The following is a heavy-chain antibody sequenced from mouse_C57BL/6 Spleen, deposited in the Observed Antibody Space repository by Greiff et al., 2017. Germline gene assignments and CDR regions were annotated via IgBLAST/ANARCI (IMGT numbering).Heavy chain of an antibody. CDR3: ARSGSSSYWYFDV. J-gene: IGHJ1*03. CDR2: IHPNSGST. Sequence: QVQLQQSGAELVKPGASVKLSCKASGYTFTSYWMHWVKQRPGQGLEWIGMIHPNSGSTNYNEKFKSKATLTVDKSSSTAYMQLSSLTSEDSAVYYCARSGSSSYWYFDVWGTGTTVTVSS. D-gene: IGHD1-1*01. V-gene: IGHV1-64*01. CDR1: GYTFTSYW.